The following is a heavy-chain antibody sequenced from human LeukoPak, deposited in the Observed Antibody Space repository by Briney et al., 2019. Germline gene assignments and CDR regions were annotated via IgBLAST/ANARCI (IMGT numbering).Heavy chain of an antibody. J-gene: IGHJ6*02. CDR1: GFTFSNYA. V-gene: IGHV3-23*01. Sequence: GGSLRLSCVASGFTFSNYAMTWVRQAPGKGLEWVSTINRSGGGTFYAASVKGRFSISRDNTKTTIYLHMNSLRGEDTAIYYCVRDWGYDLWNSYSYGMDVWGQGTTVAVSS. CDR2: INRSGGGT. D-gene: IGHD3-3*01. CDR3: VRDWGYDLWNSYSYGMDV.